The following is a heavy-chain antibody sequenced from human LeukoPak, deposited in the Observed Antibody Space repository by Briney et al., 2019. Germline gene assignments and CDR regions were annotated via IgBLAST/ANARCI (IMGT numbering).Heavy chain of an antibody. Sequence: GGSLRLSCAASGFTFSSSAMSWVRQAPGKGLEWVSAISNNGGYTYYADSVQGRFTISRDNSKSTLCLQMNSLRAEDTAVYYCAKGGPSWFDPWGQGTLVTVSS. V-gene: IGHV3-23*01. CDR3: AKGGPSWFDP. CDR2: ISNNGGYT. J-gene: IGHJ5*02. CDR1: GFTFSSSA.